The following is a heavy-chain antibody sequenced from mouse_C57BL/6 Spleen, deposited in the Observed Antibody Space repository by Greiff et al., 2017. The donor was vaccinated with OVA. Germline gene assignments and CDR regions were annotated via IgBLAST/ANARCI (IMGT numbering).Heavy chain of an antibody. Sequence: EVKLVESGGGLVKPGGSLKLSCAASGFTFSDYGMHWVRQAPEKGLEWVAYISSGSSTIYYADTVKGRFTISRDNAKNTLFLQMTSLRSEDTAMYYSARGYDGYLYYAMDYWGQGTSVTVSS. CDR2: ISSGSSTI. CDR3: ARGYDGYLYYAMDY. J-gene: IGHJ4*01. CDR1: GFTFSDYG. V-gene: IGHV5-17*01. D-gene: IGHD2-3*01.